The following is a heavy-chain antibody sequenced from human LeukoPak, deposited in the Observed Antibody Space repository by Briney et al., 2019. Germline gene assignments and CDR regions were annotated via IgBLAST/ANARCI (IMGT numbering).Heavy chain of an antibody. J-gene: IGHJ5*02. CDR2: ISSSGSTI. CDR1: GFTFSDYY. CDR3: ARGPYDGPINWFDP. D-gene: IGHD3-22*01. V-gene: IGHV3-11*01. Sequence: PGGSLRLSCAASGFTFSDYYMSWIRQAPGKGLEWVSYISSSGSTIYYADSVKGRFTISRDNAKNSLYLQMNSLRAEDTAVYYCARGPYDGPINWFDPWGQGTLVTVSS.